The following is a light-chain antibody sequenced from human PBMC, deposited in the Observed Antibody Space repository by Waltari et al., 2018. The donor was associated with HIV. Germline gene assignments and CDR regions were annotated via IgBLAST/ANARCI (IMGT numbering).Light chain of an antibody. CDR1: QAIANS. CDR3: QQYYTTPHT. Sequence: DIQMTQSPSSLSASVGDRVTITCRARQAIANSLAWYQQKPGKAPKLLVYVASRLERGVPSRFSGSGSGTDYILTISSLQPEDFATYYCQQYYTTPHTFGQGTKLEIK. V-gene: IGKV1-NL1*01. CDR2: VAS. J-gene: IGKJ2*01.